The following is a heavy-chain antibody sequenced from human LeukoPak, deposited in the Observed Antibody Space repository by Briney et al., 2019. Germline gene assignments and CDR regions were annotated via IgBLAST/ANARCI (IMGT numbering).Heavy chain of an antibody. CDR3: ARASDLDTAMVTMLVYYYGMDV. J-gene: IGHJ6*02. V-gene: IGHV1-46*01. Sequence: ASVKVSCKASGYTFTNYYIHWVRQAPGQGLEWMGVINPSGGSTSYAQKFQGRVTMTRDTSTSTVYMELGSLRSEDTAVYYCARASDLDTAMVTMLVYYYGMDVWGQGTTVTVSS. CDR1: GYTFTNYY. D-gene: IGHD5-18*01. CDR2: INPSGGST.